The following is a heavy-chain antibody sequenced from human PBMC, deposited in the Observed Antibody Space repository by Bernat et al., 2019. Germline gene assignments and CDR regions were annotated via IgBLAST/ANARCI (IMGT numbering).Heavy chain of an antibody. CDR3: AKDLKQLYYYYYGMDV. CDR2: ISYDGSTK. D-gene: IGHD6-6*01. CDR1: GFTFSSYG. Sequence: QVQLVESGGGVVQPGRSLRLSCAASGFTFSSYGMHWVRQAPGKGLEWVAVISYDGSTKYYADSVKGRFTISRDNSKNTLYLQMNSLRAEDTAVYYCAKDLKQLYYYYYGMDVWGQGTTVTVSS. V-gene: IGHV3-30*18. J-gene: IGHJ6*02.